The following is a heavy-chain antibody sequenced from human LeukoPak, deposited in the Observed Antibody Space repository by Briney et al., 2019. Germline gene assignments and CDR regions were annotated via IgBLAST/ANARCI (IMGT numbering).Heavy chain of an antibody. D-gene: IGHD3-22*01. CDR3: AGLGDYYDSSGYHLGD. CDR2: IHYSGST. J-gene: IGHJ4*02. CDR1: GGSFSGYY. Sequence: SETLSLTCAVYGGSFSGYYWSWIRQPPGKGLEWIGNIHYSGSTNYNPSLKSRVTISVDTSKNQFSLKLSSVTAADTAVYYCAGLGDYYDSSGYHLGDWGQGTLVTVSS. V-gene: IGHV4-59*01.